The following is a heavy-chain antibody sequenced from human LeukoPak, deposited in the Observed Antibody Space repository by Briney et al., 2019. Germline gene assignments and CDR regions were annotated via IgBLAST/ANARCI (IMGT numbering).Heavy chain of an antibody. CDR2: ISWNSGTI. CDR1: GFTFDNYA. J-gene: IGHJ1*01. V-gene: IGHV3-9*01. D-gene: IGHD4-23*01. Sequence: PGGSLRLSCAASGFTFDNYAMNWVRQVPGKGLEWISLISWNSGTIGYADSVKGRFTISRDNANNFLYLQMNSLRAEDTALYYCARTQAYGGNSGYFQHWGQGTLVTVSS. CDR3: ARTQAYGGNSGYFQH.